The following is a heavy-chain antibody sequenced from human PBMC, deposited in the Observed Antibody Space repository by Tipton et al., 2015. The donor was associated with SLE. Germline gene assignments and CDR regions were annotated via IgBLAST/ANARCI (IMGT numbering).Heavy chain of an antibody. Sequence: TLSLTCTISGGSISSSDTYYWSWIRQHPGKGLEWIGYIHDSGSTFYNPSLRSRVTISMDTSNNQFSLKLTSVSAADTAVYYCATGTLVGSWYYSMDVWGKGTTVTVSS. V-gene: IGHV4-30-4*01. CDR1: GGSISSSDTYY. CDR3: ATGTLVGSWYYSMDV. CDR2: IHDSGST. D-gene: IGHD3-9*01. J-gene: IGHJ6*03.